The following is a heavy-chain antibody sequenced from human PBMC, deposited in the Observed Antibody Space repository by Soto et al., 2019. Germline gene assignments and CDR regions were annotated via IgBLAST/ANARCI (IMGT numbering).Heavy chain of an antibody. CDR3: ATQVVVAVAYYFDY. V-gene: IGHV3-23*01. CDR2: ISGSGGST. CDR1: GFTFSSYA. D-gene: IGHD2-15*01. J-gene: IGHJ4*02. Sequence: PGGSLRLSCAASGFTFSSYAMSWVRQAPGKGLEWVSAISGSGGSTYYADSVKGRFTISRDNSKNTLYLQMNSLRAEDTAVYYCATQVVVAVAYYFDYWGQGTLVTVSS.